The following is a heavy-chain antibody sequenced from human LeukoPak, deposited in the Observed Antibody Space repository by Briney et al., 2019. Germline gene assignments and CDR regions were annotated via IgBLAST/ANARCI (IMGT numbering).Heavy chain of an antibody. CDR1: GGSISRSSYY. Sequence: PSETLSLTCSVSGGSISRSSYYWGWIRQPPGKGLEWIGSVYYSGSTYYNPSLKSRVTISVDTSKNQFSLKLSSVTAADTAVYYCARGPGGSGWLTGDYWGQGTLVTVS. V-gene: IGHV4-39*07. CDR3: ARGPGGSGWLTGDY. J-gene: IGHJ4*02. D-gene: IGHD6-19*01. CDR2: VYYSGST.